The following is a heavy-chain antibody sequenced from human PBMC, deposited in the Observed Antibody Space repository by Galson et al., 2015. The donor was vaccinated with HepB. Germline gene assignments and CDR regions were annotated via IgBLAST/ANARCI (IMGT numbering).Heavy chain of an antibody. CDR2: ISYDGSYK. V-gene: IGHV3-30*18. CDR3: AKDGSRVTNFYYLDY. CDR1: AFTFRNYG. D-gene: IGHD2-21*02. Sequence: SLRLSCAASAFTFRNYGMHWVRQAPGKGLEWLAVISYDGSYKYYADSVKGRFTISRDNSKNTLYLQMNSLRPEDTAVYYCAKDGSRVTNFYYLDYWGQGTLLTVSS. J-gene: IGHJ4*02.